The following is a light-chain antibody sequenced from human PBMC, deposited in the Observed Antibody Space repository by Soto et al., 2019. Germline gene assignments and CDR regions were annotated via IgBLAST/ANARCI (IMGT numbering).Light chain of an antibody. Sequence: DIQMTQSPSTLSASVGDRITITCRASQSISSWLAWYQQKPGKAPKVLIYKASTLESGVPSRFSGSGSGTEFTLTISSLRSEDVATYYCQQYDRLPLTFGGGTKVEIK. CDR2: KAS. CDR1: QSISSW. CDR3: QQYDRLPLT. J-gene: IGKJ4*01. V-gene: IGKV1-5*03.